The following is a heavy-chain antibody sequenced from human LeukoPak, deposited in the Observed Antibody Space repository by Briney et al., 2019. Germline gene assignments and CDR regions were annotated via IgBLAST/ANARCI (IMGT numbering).Heavy chain of an antibody. V-gene: IGHV3-30*03. CDR3: AGRPDWFDP. Sequence: GGSLRLSCAASGFTFRSYGMHWVRQAPGKGLEWVAVISYDGSNKYYADSVKGRFTISRDNSKDTLYLQMNSLRAEDTAVYYCAGRPDWFDPWGQGTLVTVSS. CDR1: GFTFRSYG. J-gene: IGHJ5*02. CDR2: ISYDGSNK.